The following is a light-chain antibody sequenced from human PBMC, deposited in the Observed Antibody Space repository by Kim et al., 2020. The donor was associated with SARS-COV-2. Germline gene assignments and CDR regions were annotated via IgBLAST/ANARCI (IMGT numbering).Light chain of an antibody. V-gene: IGLV2-8*01. CDR2: EVS. CDR1: SSDVGGYNY. Sequence: QSALTQPPSASGSPGQSVTISCTGTSSDVGGYNYVSWYQQHPGKAPKPMIYEVSKRPSGVPDRFAGSKAGNTASLTVSGLQAEDEADYSCSSYVGSNDLVFGGGTQLAVL. CDR3: SSYVGSNDLV. J-gene: IGLJ2*01.